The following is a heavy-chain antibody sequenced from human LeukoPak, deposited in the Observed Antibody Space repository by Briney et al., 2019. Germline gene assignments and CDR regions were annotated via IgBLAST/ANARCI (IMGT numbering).Heavy chain of an antibody. CDR2: IYYSGST. J-gene: IGHJ5*02. CDR1: GGSVSSGSYY. CDR3: ARMYNWNYVWFDP. V-gene: IGHV4-61*01. Sequence: SETLSLTCTVSGGSVSSGSYYWSWIRQPPGKGLEWIGYIYYSGSTNYNPSLKSRVTISVDTSKNQFSLKLSSVTAADTAAYYCARMYNWNYVWFDPWGQGTLVTVSS. D-gene: IGHD1-7*01.